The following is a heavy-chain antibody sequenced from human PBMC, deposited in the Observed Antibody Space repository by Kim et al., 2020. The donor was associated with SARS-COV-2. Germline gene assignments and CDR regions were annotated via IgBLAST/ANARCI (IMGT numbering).Heavy chain of an antibody. V-gene: IGHV3-11*06. J-gene: IGHJ6*02. CDR3: ARADTAMVYYYYYYGMDV. D-gene: IGHD5-18*01. Sequence: KGPFTIARDNAKHSLYLQMNSLRAEDTAVYYCARADTAMVYYYYYYGMDVWGQGTTVTVSS.